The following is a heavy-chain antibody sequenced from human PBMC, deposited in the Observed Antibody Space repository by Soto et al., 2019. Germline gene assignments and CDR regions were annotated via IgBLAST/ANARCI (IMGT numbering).Heavy chain of an antibody. D-gene: IGHD3-10*01. Sequence: SETLSLTCTVSGGSISSSSYYWGWIRQPPGKGLEWIGSIYYSGSTYYNPSLKSRVTISVDTSKNQFSLKLSSVTAADTAVYYCARHLWFGELLYRGWFDPWGQGTLVTVSS. V-gene: IGHV4-39*01. CDR3: ARHLWFGELLYRGWFDP. CDR1: GGSISSSSYY. J-gene: IGHJ5*02. CDR2: IYYSGST.